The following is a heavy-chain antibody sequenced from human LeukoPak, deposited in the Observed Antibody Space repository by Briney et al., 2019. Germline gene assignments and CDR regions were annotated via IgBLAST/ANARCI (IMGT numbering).Heavy chain of an antibody. J-gene: IGHJ4*02. CDR1: GYSFTTYW. V-gene: IGHV5-51*01. Sequence: GESLKISCKGSGYSFTTYWIGWVRQMPGKGLEWMGIIYPGDSDTRYSPSFQGQVTISADKSISTAYLQWSSLKASDTAMYYSARLNYDSSGYYYGDYWGQGTLVTVSS. CDR3: ARLNYDSSGYYYGDY. D-gene: IGHD3-22*01. CDR2: IYPGDSDT.